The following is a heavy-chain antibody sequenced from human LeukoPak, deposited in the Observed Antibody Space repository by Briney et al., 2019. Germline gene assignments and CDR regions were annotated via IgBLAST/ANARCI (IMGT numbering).Heavy chain of an antibody. CDR2: IKQDGSEK. V-gene: IGHV3-7*01. CDR1: GFTFSSYW. J-gene: IGHJ4*02. Sequence: PGGSLRLSCEASGFTFSSYWMSWVRQAPGKGLEWVANIKQDGSEKYYVDSVKGRFTISRDNAKNSLYLQMNSLRAEDTAVYYCARDQLLWFGELSYWGQGTLVTVSS. D-gene: IGHD3-10*01. CDR3: ARDQLLWFGELSY.